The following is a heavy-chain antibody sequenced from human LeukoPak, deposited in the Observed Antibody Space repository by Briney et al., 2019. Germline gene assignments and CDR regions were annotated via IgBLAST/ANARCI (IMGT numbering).Heavy chain of an antibody. J-gene: IGHJ4*02. CDR2: ISASGGST. V-gene: IGHV3-23*01. Sequence: GGSLRLSCAASGFTFNNYAMTWVRQAPGKGLEWVSSISASGGSTYYADSVKGRFTISRDNSKNTLYLQMNSLRAEDTAVYNCAKEYYDSSGYYYSLDYWGQGTLVTVSS. D-gene: IGHD3-22*01. CDR1: GFTFNNYA. CDR3: AKEYYDSSGYYYSLDY.